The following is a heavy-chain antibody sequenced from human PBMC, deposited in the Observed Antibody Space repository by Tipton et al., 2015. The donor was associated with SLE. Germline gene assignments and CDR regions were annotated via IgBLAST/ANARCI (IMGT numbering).Heavy chain of an antibody. CDR1: GGSISRYH. V-gene: IGHV4-4*07. CDR2: IFTNGST. CDR3: ARDTGGYYYGLDV. J-gene: IGHJ6*02. Sequence: PGLVKPSETLSLTCTVSGGSISRYHWSWIRQPAEQELEWIGRIFTNGSTKYNPSLNSRVTMSVDTSKNQLFLKVTSVTAADTAVYYCARDTGGYYYGLDVWGQGTTVTVSS. D-gene: IGHD1-14*01.